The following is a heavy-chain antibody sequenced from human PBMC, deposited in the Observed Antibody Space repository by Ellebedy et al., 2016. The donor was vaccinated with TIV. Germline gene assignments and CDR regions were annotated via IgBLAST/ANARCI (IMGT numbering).Heavy chain of an antibody. J-gene: IGHJ3*01. CDR2: ISGSSLTK. V-gene: IGHV3-48*04. CDR1: GFTFSPYS. D-gene: IGHD7-27*01. Sequence: GGSLRLSCAASGFTFSPYSMNWVRQAPGKGLEWVSYISGSSLTKFYADSVKGRFTIARDNAETSLSLQMDSLRVEDTAVYYCARDIAWGNERMDDAFDLWGQGTMVIVSS. CDR3: ARDIAWGNERMDDAFDL.